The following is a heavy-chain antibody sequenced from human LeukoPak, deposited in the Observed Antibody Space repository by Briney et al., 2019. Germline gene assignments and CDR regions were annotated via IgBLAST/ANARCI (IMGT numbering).Heavy chain of an antibody. Sequence: GGSLRLSCAASGFTFSSYSMNWARQAPGKGLEWVSSISRRNSYIYYADSMKGRFIVSRVNANNSLYLQINNLTAEDPAVYYCAREEYDAVWGSYSGFDRWGQGTLVIVA. J-gene: IGHJ5*02. D-gene: IGHD3-16*01. V-gene: IGHV3-21*01. CDR2: ISRRNSYI. CDR1: GFTFSSYS. CDR3: AREEYDAVWGSYSGFDR.